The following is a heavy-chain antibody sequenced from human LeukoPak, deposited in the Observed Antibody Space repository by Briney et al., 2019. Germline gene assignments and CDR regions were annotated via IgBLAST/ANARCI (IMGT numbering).Heavy chain of an antibody. CDR2: IYWDDDK. CDR3: THSKISSSWYHPFDY. J-gene: IGHJ4*02. Sequence: ESGPTLVNPTQTLTLTCTLSGFSLSTSEVGVGWIRQPPGKALEWLALIYWDDDKRYSPSLKSGLTITKDTSKNQVVLRMTNVDPVDTATYFCTHSKISSSWYHPFDYWGQGTLVTVSS. D-gene: IGHD6-13*01. CDR1: GFSLSTSEVG. V-gene: IGHV2-5*02.